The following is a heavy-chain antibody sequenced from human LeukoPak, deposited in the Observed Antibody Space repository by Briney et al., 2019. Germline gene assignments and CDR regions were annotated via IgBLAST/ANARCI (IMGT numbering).Heavy chain of an antibody. CDR1: GFTFSSYA. V-gene: IGHV3-30-3*01. D-gene: IGHD6-13*01. J-gene: IGHJ4*02. CDR2: ISYDGSNK. CDR3: ARPSGYSSSHDY. Sequence: GGSLRLSCAASGFTFSSYAMHWVRQVPGKGLEWVAVISYDGSNKYYADSVKGRFTISRDNSKNTLYLQMNSLRAEDTAVYYCARPSGYSSSHDYWGQGTLVTVSS.